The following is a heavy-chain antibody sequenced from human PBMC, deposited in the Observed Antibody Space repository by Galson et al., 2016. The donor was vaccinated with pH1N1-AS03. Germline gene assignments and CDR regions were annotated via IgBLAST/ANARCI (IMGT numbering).Heavy chain of an antibody. CDR1: GFTFSHYS. Sequence: LRLSCAASGFTFSHYSMSWVRQAPGKGLEWVSSISGSSSYIYYADSVKGRFTISRYNAKNSVYLQMNSLRAEDTAVYYCAKDSNEYCSGGNCLAFDIWGRGTVVAVSS. D-gene: IGHD2-15*01. J-gene: IGHJ3*02. V-gene: IGHV3-21*01. CDR3: AKDSNEYCSGGNCLAFDI. CDR2: ISGSSSYI.